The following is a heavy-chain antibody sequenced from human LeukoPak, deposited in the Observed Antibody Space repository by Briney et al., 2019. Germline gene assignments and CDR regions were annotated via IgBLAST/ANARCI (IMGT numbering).Heavy chain of an antibody. J-gene: IGHJ4*02. CDR2: ISSSSGYT. V-gene: IGHV3-11*03. Sequence: GGSLRLSCAASGFSFSNFEMNWVRQAPGKGLEWVSYISSSSGYTNYADSVKGRFTISRDNAKNSLYLQMNSLRAEDTAVYYCAGYGSGSYFYFDYWGQGTLVTVSS. CDR1: GFSFSNFE. D-gene: IGHD3-10*01. CDR3: AGYGSGSYFYFDY.